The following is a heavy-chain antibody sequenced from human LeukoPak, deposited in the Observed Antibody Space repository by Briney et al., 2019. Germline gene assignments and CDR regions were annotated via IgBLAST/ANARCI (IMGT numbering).Heavy chain of an antibody. Sequence: GGSLRFSCAASGFTVSSNYMSWVRQAPGKGLEWVSVIYSGGSTYYADSVKGRFTISRDNSKNTLYLQMNSLRAEDTAVYYCAKVPPYDFWSGYSFEYYYYGMDVWGQGTTVTVSS. CDR1: GFTVSSNY. D-gene: IGHD3-3*01. J-gene: IGHJ6*02. CDR3: AKVPPYDFWSGYSFEYYYYGMDV. CDR2: IYSGGST. V-gene: IGHV3-53*01.